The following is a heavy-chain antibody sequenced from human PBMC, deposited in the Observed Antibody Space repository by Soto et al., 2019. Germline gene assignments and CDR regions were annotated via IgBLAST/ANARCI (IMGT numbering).Heavy chain of an antibody. V-gene: IGHV1-18*01. J-gene: IGHJ6*01. CDR3: ARARDPPYDGMDD. CDR1: GYTFTSYG. D-gene: IGHD3-10*01. CDR2: ISAYNGDT. Sequence: QVQLVQSGAEVRQPGASVQVSCKASGYTFTSYGISWVRQAPGQGLEWMGWISAYNGDTNYVQKLQGRVTMTTDTSTGTAYRELGSLRSDDPAVKYCARARDPPYDGMDDRGQGTTVTVSS.